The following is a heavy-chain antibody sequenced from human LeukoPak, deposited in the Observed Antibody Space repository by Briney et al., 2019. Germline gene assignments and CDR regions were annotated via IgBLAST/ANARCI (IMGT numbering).Heavy chain of an antibody. CDR1: GFTFSSYS. CDR2: ISSSSSYI. Sequence: GGSLRLSCAASGFTFSSYSMNWVRQAPGKGLEWVSSISSSSSYIYYADSVKRRFTISRDNAKNSLYLQMNSLRAEDTAVYYCASGCSGGSCYPYHPDYWGQGTLVTVSS. V-gene: IGHV3-21*01. CDR3: ASGCSGGSCYPYHPDY. J-gene: IGHJ4*02. D-gene: IGHD2-15*01.